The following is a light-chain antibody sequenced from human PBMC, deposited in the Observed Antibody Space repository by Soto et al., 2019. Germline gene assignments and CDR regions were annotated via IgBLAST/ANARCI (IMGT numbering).Light chain of an antibody. CDR2: AAS. J-gene: IGKJ1*01. Sequence: AIRMTQSPSSLSASKGDRVTITCRASQGIGGYLALYQVKPGKAPKLLVFAASTLQRGVPSRFSGSGSGTDFTLTISYLQSEDFATYSCQQYYAYPRTFGQGTKVDIK. CDR3: QQYYAYPRT. V-gene: IGKV1-8*01. CDR1: QGIGGY.